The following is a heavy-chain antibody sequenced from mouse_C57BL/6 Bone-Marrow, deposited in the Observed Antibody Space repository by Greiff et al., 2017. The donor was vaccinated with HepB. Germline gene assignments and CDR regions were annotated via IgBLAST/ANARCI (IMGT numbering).Heavy chain of an antibody. D-gene: IGHD1-1*01. CDR1: GYTFTSYW. J-gene: IGHJ2*01. CDR3: AREGTTVVPYFDY. V-gene: IGHV1-64*01. Sequence: QVQLQQPGAELVKPGASVKLSCKASGYTFTSYWMHWVKQRPGQGLEWIGMIHPNSGSTNYNEKFKSKATLTVDKSSSTAYMQLSSLTSEDSAVYYCAREGTTVVPYFDYWGQGTTLTVSS. CDR2: IHPNSGST.